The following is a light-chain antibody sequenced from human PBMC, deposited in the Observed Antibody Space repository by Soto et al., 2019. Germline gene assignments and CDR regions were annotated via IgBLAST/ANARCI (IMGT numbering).Light chain of an antibody. CDR2: WAS. CDR1: QSVFYSSSNKNY. V-gene: IGKV4-1*01. Sequence: DIVMTQSPDSLAVSLGERATINCKSSQSVFYSSSNKNYLAWYQQKPGQPPKLLIYWASTRESGVPDRFSGSGSGTDFTLTISSLQAEDVAVYYCQQYYSFPLTFGGGTKVELK. CDR3: QQYYSFPLT. J-gene: IGKJ4*01.